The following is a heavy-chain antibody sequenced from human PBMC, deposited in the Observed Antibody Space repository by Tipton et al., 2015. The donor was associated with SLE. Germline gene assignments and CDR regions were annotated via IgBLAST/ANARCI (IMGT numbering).Heavy chain of an antibody. CDR2: IYPADSDS. CDR1: GHTFNTYW. V-gene: IGHV5-51*01. CDR3: VRHGVHSRSSVVDD. J-gene: IGHJ1*01. D-gene: IGHD6-6*01. Sequence: QLVQSGAEVKKPGESLKISCRDSGHTFNTYWIGWVRQMPGKGLEWIGIIYPADSDSRYSPSFEGQATMSVDKSIKTAYLRWSSLKASDSATYYCVRHGVHSRSSVVDDWGQGTLVTVSP.